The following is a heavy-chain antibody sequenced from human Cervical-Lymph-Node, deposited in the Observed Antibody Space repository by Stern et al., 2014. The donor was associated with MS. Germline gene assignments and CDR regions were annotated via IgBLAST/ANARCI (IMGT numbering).Heavy chain of an antibody. V-gene: IGHV1-3*01. CDR3: ARQPDYSDFLDF. CDR2: INGGPGTT. J-gene: IGHJ4*02. Sequence: QVQLVPSGAEVKKPGASMTISCKTSGYNFIDHAIHWVRQAPGQRLEWMGWINGGPGTTKYSQKFQGRVSFTRDKAASAAYMDLSSLSPDDTAVYYCARQPDYSDFLDFWGQGTLVTVSS. CDR1: GYNFIDHA. D-gene: IGHD4-11*01.